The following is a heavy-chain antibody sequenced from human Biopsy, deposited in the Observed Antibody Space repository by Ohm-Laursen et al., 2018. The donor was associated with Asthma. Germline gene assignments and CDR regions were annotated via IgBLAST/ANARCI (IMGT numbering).Heavy chain of an antibody. Sequence: ASVKASCKASGYTFISYAIHWVRQAPGQRLGWMGWINAGNGNTKYSQKFQGRVTITRDTSASTAYMEMSSLRSEDTAVYYCARTDYDFLTGKVNDAFAIWGQGTMVTVSS. J-gene: IGHJ3*02. CDR3: ARTDYDFLTGKVNDAFAI. CDR2: INAGNGNT. CDR1: GYTFISYA. V-gene: IGHV1-3*01. D-gene: IGHD3-9*01.